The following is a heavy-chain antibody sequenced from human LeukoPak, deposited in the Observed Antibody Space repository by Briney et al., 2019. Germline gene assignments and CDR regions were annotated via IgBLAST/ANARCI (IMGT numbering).Heavy chain of an antibody. Sequence: GGSLRLSCAASGFIVSSNYMSWVRQAPGKGLEWVSVIYSGGTTYYADSVKGRFTISRDNSKNTLYPQMNSLRAEDTAVYYCARDPSPYGSGSYFDYWGQGTLVTVSS. D-gene: IGHD3-10*01. V-gene: IGHV3-53*01. J-gene: IGHJ4*02. CDR1: GFIVSSNY. CDR2: IYSGGTT. CDR3: ARDPSPYGSGSYFDY.